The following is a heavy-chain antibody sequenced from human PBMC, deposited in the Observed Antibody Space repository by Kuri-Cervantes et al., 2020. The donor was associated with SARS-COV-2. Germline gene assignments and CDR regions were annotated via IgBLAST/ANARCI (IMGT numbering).Heavy chain of an antibody. V-gene: IGHV4-34*01. CDR3: ARRPLGFDI. CDR2: SKHSEDTY. Sequence: SETLSLTCAVYGESFSGYYWSWIRQSPGKGLEWIGESKHSEDTYNYKPSLRSRVTISLDTSKNQFSLKLSSVTAADTAVYYCARRPLGFDIWGKGTMVTVSS. CDR1: GESFSGYY. D-gene: IGHD6-25*01. J-gene: IGHJ3*02.